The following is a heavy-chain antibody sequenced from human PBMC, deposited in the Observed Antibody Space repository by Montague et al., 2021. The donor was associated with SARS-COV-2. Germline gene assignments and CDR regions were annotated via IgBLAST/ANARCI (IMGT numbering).Heavy chain of an antibody. CDR3: ARGVVGDIVLFLDY. V-gene: IGHV4-38-2*02. CDR1: NYSVSSGYY. D-gene: IGHD1-26*01. Sequence: SETLSLTCTVSNYSVSSGYYWGWIRQFPGKGLEWIGFKFHSGSTYYNPSLQSRVITSVDTSRNQVSLKLRSVSAADTAVYYCARGVVGDIVLFLDYWGQGILVAVSS. J-gene: IGHJ4*02. CDR2: KFHSGST.